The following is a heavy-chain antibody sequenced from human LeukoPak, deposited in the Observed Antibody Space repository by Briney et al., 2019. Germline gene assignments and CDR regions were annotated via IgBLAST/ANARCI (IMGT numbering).Heavy chain of an antibody. CDR2: ISSTGSAI. D-gene: IGHD1-1*01. CDR3: ARRTGSYRTFEF. Sequence: GGSLRLSCAASGFSFSDYYMSWIRQAPGKGLEWVSYISSTGSAIYYADSVEGRFTISRDNSKNSVYLQMNSLRAEDTAVYYCARRTGSYRTFEFWGQGTLVTVSS. V-gene: IGHV3-11*01. J-gene: IGHJ4*02. CDR1: GFSFSDYY.